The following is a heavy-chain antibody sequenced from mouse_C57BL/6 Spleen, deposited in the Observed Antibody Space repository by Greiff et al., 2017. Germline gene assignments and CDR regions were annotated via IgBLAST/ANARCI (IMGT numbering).Heavy chain of an antibody. D-gene: IGHD2-5*01. Sequence: EVMLVESEGGLVQPGSSMKLSCTASGFTFSDYYMAWVRQVPEKGLEWVANINYDGSSTYYLDSLKSRFIISRDNAKNILYLQMSSLKSEDTATYYCARSNYWYFDVWGTGTTVTVSS. V-gene: IGHV5-16*01. CDR1: GFTFSDYY. J-gene: IGHJ1*03. CDR2: INYDGSST. CDR3: ARSNYWYFDV.